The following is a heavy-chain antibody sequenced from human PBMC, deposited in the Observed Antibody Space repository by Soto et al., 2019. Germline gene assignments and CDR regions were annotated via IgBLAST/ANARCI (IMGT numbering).Heavy chain of an antibody. CDR3: ARDRGYDAHDYYYNAMDV. CDR2: IRGFSPYT. Sequence: EVQLVESGGGLVKPGESLRLSCISSGFTFRTYTMNWVRQAPGKGLEWVSGIRGFSPYTFYAESVKGRFTISRDNAKNSLYLQMNSLRAEDTAVYYCARDRGYDAHDYYYNAMDVWGQGTTVTVSS. D-gene: IGHD2-15*01. CDR1: GFTFRTYT. V-gene: IGHV3-21*01. J-gene: IGHJ6*02.